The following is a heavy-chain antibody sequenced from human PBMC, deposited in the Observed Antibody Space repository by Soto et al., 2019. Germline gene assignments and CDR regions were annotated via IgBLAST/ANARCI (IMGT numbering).Heavy chain of an antibody. V-gene: IGHV3-23*01. D-gene: IGHD3-10*01. CDR2: ISGSGGST. J-gene: IGHJ5*02. CDR1: GFTFSSYA. Sequence: VGFLRVSCAAAGFTFSSYAMSWVRQAPGKGLEWVSAISGSGGSTYYADSVKGRFTISRDNSKNTLYLQIKSLRAEDTAVYYCAKGGRFGELLSWFDPWGQGTLVTVSS. CDR3: AKGGRFGELLSWFDP.